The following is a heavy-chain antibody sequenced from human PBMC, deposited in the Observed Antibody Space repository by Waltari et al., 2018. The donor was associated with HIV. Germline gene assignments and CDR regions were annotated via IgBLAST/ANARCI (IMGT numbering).Heavy chain of an antibody. V-gene: IGHV3-23*01. CDR3: AKRYAIFYYFDY. Sequence: EVQLLESGGGLVQPGGSLRLSCAASGFTFSISAMSWVRQAPGKGLEWVSSISGSGASTYYADSVKGRFTISRDNSKNTLSLQMNSLRAEDTAVYYCAKRYAIFYYFDYWGQGTLVTVSS. CDR1: GFTFSISA. J-gene: IGHJ4*02. CDR2: ISGSGAST. D-gene: IGHD3-3*02.